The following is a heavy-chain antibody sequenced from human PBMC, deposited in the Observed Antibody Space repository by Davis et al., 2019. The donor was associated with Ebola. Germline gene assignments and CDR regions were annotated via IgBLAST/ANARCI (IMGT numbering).Heavy chain of an antibody. Sequence: SVKVSCKASGGTFSNFAFNWVRQAPGQGLEWVGGIISNFGTPGYAEKFQGRVAITADESTSTAYMEVGSLRSDDTAVYYCARAQFPTTSDHWGQGTLVTVSS. CDR2: IISNFGTP. V-gene: IGHV1-69*13. CDR3: ARAQFPTTSDH. D-gene: IGHD1-1*01. CDR1: GGTFSNFA. J-gene: IGHJ4*02.